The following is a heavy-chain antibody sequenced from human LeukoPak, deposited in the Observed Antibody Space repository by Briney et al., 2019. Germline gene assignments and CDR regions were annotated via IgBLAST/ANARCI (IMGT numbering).Heavy chain of an antibody. V-gene: IGHV4-39*01. CDR1: GGSISSSSYY. D-gene: IGHD3-10*01. CDR3: ARSAGACPEFDY. CDR2: IYYSGST. Sequence: SETLSLTCTVSGGSISSSSYYWGWIRQPPGKGLEWNGSIYYSGSTYYNPSLKSRVTISVDTSKNQFSPKASSVTAADTAVYFCARSAGACPEFDYLGQGTLVTVSS. J-gene: IGHJ4*02.